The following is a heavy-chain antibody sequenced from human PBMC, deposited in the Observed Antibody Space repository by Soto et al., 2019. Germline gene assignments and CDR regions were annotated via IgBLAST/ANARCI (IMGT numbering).Heavy chain of an antibody. D-gene: IGHD3-16*01. CDR1: GYRFTTQP. V-gene: IGHV1-3*01. CDR2: INSGNGYI. CDR3: AGRPDLGGGPFDY. J-gene: IGHJ4*02. Sequence: QVLLVQSGAEVKNPGASVKVSCKASGYRFTTQPIHWVRQAPGQGLEWMGWINSGNGYIQYSQKFQGRVTITRDTSASTSYMELSSLKSEDTAIYYCAGRPDLGGGPFDYWGQGTLVTVSS.